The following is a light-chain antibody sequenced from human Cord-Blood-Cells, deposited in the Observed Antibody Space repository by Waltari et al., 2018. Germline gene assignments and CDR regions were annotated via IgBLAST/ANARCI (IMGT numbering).Light chain of an antibody. CDR1: SSTIGAGYD. CDR2: GNS. Sequence: QSVLTQPPSVSGAPGQRVTISCTGGSSTIGAGYDVHWYQSLPGTAPKLLIYGNSNRPSGVPDRFSGSKSGTSASLAITGLQAEDEADYYCQSYDSSLSGYVFGTGTKVTVL. J-gene: IGLJ1*01. V-gene: IGLV1-40*01. CDR3: QSYDSSLSGYV.